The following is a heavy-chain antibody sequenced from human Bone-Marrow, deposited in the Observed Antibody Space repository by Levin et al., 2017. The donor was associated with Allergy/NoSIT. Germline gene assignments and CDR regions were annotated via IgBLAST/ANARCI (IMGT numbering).Heavy chain of an antibody. CDR3: ARDIFAYCTNGVCYTVIRYFDY. D-gene: IGHD2-8*01. Sequence: SETLSLTCTVSGGSISSSSYYWGWIRQPPGKGLEWIGSIYYSGSTYYNPSLKSRVTISVDTSKNQFSLKLSYVTAADKAVYYCARDIFAYCTNGVCYTVIRYFDYWGQGTLVTVSS. CDR2: IYYSGST. J-gene: IGHJ4*02. CDR1: GGSISSSSYY. V-gene: IGHV4-39*07.